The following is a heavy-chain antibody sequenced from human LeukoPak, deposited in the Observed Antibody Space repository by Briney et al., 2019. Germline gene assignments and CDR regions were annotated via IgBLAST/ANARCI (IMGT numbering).Heavy chain of an antibody. V-gene: IGHV4-59*02. CDR2: THYRGDI. J-gene: IGHJ4*02. CDR1: GASVSSDY. Sequence: SETLSLTCSVSGASVSSDYRNWIRQSPGRGLEWIGYTHYRGDINYNPSLKSRLTMSVDASSNQVSLKLSSVTAADAAVYYCGRNLGSGSDHWGQGTLVTVSS. D-gene: IGHD3-10*01. CDR3: GRNLGSGSDH.